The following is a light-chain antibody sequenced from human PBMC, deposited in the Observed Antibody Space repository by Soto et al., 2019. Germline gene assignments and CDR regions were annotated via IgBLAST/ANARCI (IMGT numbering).Light chain of an antibody. CDR3: QQRQYWPPIT. CDR2: DAS. CDR1: QSVSSY. V-gene: IGKV3-11*01. Sequence: VLTQSPATLSLSPGERATLSCRASQSVSSYLAWYQQKPGQAPRLLIYDASNRATGIPARFSGSGSGTDFPLTISSLEPEDFAIYYCQQRQYWPPITFGQGTRLEIK. J-gene: IGKJ5*01.